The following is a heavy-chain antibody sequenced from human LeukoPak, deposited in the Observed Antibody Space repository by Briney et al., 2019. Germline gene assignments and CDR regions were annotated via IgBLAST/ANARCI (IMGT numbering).Heavy chain of an antibody. CDR3: ARDLYYGSGSSNAFDI. CDR1: GFTFSDYF. V-gene: IGHV3-69-1*01. Sequence: GGSLRLSCAASGFTFSDYFMSWIRQAPGKGLEWVSHISSSGTIYYADSVKGRFTISRDNSKNTLYLQMNSLRAEDTAVYYCARDLYYGSGSSNAFDIWGQGTMVTVSS. CDR2: ISSSGTI. J-gene: IGHJ3*02. D-gene: IGHD3-10*01.